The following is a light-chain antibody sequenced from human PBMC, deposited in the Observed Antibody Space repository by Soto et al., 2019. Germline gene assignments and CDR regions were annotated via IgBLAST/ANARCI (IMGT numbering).Light chain of an antibody. CDR2: GAS. CDR1: QSVSRSF. V-gene: IGKV3-20*01. Sequence: EIVLTQSPGTLSLSPGQRVTLSCRASQSVSRSFLAWYQQKPGQAPRLLIYGASSRATGIPDRFSGSGSGTDFPLTISRLEPEDFAVYYCQQYDSSPWTFGQGTKVEIK. CDR3: QQYDSSPWT. J-gene: IGKJ1*01.